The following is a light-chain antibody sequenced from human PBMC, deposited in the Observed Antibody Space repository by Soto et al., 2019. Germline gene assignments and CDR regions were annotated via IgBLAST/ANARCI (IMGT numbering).Light chain of an antibody. CDR3: QQYYSTPRT. V-gene: IGKV4-1*01. Sequence: DIVMTPSPDSLAVSLGERATIICRSSQSFLYSSNNKNYLAWYQQKPGQPPKLLIYWASTRESGVPDRFSGSGSGADFTLTISSLQAEDVAVYYCQQYYSTPRTFGQGTKVDIK. J-gene: IGKJ1*01. CDR1: QSFLYSSNNKNY. CDR2: WAS.